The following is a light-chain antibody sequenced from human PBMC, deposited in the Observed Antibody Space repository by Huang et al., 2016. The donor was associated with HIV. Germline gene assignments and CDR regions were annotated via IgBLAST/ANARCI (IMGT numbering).Light chain of an antibody. V-gene: IGKV3-15*01. CDR3: QQYDDWPPYT. Sequence: EVVMTQSPATLSVSPGERAPLSCRASQRVSITVAWYQQKPGQAPRLLIYGASTRATGIPARFSGSGSGTEFTLTISGLQSEDYAVYFCQQYDDWPPYTFGQGTKLEIK. J-gene: IGKJ2*01. CDR2: GAS. CDR1: QRVSIT.